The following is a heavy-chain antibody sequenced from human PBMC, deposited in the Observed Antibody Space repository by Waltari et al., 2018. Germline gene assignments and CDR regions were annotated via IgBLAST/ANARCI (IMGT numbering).Heavy chain of an antibody. CDR1: GFTFSSYA. CDR3: AKRNYDFWSGYYEVDY. Sequence: EVQLLESGGGLVQPGGSLRLSCAASGFTFSSYAMSWVRQAPGKGLEWVSAISGRGGSTYYASSVKGLFTNSREKSKNTLLLQMNSLRAEDTAVYYCAKRNYDFWSGYYEVDYWGQGTLVTVSS. CDR2: ISGRGGST. J-gene: IGHJ4*02. D-gene: IGHD3-3*01. V-gene: IGHV3-23*01.